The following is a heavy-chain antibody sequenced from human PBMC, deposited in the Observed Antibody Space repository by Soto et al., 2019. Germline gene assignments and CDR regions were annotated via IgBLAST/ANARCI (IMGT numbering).Heavy chain of an antibody. J-gene: IGHJ6*02. D-gene: IGHD2-8*01. CDR1: GYSFTSYW. CDR2: IDPSDSDT. CDR3: ARWLYSGMDV. V-gene: IGHV5-10-1*01. Sequence: GESLKISCKGSGYSFTSYWISWVRQMPGKGLEWMGRIDPSDSDTNYSPSFQGHVTISADKSISTAYLQWSSLKASDNAMYYCARWLYSGMDVWGQGTTVTVSS.